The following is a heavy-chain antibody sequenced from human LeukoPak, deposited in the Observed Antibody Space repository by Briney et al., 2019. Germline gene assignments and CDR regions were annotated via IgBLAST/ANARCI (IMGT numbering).Heavy chain of an antibody. D-gene: IGHD3-10*01. Sequence: GASVKVSCEASGGTFSSYAISWVRQAPGQGLEWMGRIIPILGIANYAQKFQGRVTITADKSTSTAYMELRSLRSDDTAVYYCARLLRKVRGTSVRDSLVKNSSTYYYYMDVWGKGTTVTVSS. CDR2: IIPILGIA. CDR1: GGTFSSYA. CDR3: ARLLRKVRGTSVRDSLVKNSSTYYYYMDV. V-gene: IGHV1-69*04. J-gene: IGHJ6*03.